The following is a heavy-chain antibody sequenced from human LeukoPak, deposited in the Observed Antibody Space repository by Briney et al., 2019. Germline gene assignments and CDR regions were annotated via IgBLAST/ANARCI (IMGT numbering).Heavy chain of an antibody. Sequence: GGSLRLSCAASGFTFSSYEMNWVRQAPGKGLEWVSYISSSGSTIYYADSVKGRFTISRDNAKNSLHLQMNSLRAEDTAVYYCAREPPYYYYMDVWGKGTTVTISS. CDR1: GFTFSSYE. CDR2: ISSSGSTI. V-gene: IGHV3-48*03. CDR3: AREPPYYYYMDV. J-gene: IGHJ6*03.